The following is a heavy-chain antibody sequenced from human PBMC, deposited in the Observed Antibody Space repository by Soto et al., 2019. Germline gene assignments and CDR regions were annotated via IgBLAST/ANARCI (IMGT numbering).Heavy chain of an antibody. CDR3: GGVTVSD. CDR2: IDDSGRT. CDR1: GGSFSDYS. V-gene: IGHV4-34*01. Sequence: QVQLQQWGAGLLKPSETLSLTCAFYGGSFSDYSWSWIRQPPGKGLEWIGEIDDSGRTKYNPSFKSRVTISVDTSKNHFSLTLSSVTAADTAVYYCGGVTVSDWGQGTLVTVSS. D-gene: IGHD4-4*01. J-gene: IGHJ4*02.